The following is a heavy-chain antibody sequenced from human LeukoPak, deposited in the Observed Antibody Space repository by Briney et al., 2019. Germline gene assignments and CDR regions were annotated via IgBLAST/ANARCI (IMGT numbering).Heavy chain of an antibody. Sequence: ASVKVSCKASGGTFNSYAISWVRQAPGQGLEWMGGIIPIFGTANYAQKFQGRVTITTDESTSTAYMELSSLRSEDTAVYYCARGERYCSSTSCRNFDYWGQGTLVTVSS. D-gene: IGHD2-2*01. CDR3: ARGERYCSSTSCRNFDY. CDR1: GGTFNSYA. CDR2: IIPIFGTA. V-gene: IGHV1-69*05. J-gene: IGHJ4*02.